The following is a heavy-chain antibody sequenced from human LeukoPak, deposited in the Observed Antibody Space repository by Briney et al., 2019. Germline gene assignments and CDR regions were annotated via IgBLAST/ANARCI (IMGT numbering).Heavy chain of an antibody. D-gene: IGHD6-6*01. Sequence: PGGSLRLSCAASGFTFSSYSMNWVRQAPGKGLEWVSYISSSSSTIYYADSVKGRFTISRDNAKNSLYLQMNSLRAEDTAVYYCARPTREPYSSSSKYYYYYYYMGVWGKGTTVTVSS. CDR1: GFTFSSYS. J-gene: IGHJ6*03. CDR2: ISSSSSTI. CDR3: ARPTREPYSSSSKYYYYYYYMGV. V-gene: IGHV3-48*04.